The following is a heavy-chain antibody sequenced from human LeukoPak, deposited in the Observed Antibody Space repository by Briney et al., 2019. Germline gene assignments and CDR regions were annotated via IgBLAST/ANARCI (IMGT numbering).Heavy chain of an antibody. CDR1: GVSISRNY. D-gene: IGHD6-13*01. Sequence: KPSETLSLTCTVSGVSISRNYWSWIRQPAGKGLEWIGEINHSGSTNYNPSLKSRVTISVDTSKNQFSLKLSSVTAADTAVYYCARWGGSSWSQNYYYYYGMDVWGQGTTVTVSS. V-gene: IGHV4-34*01. J-gene: IGHJ6*02. CDR3: ARWGGSSWSQNYYYYYGMDV. CDR2: INHSGST.